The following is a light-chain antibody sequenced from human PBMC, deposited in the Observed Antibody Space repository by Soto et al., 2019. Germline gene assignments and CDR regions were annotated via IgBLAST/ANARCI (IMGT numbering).Light chain of an antibody. CDR1: QSISSW. Sequence: DIQMTQSPSTLSASVGDRVTITCRASQSISSWLAWYQQKPGKAPKLLIYKASSLESGVPSRFSGSGSGTEFTLTISRLQPDDFATYYCQQNNSYSPYTFGQGTKLEIK. J-gene: IGKJ2*01. V-gene: IGKV1-5*03. CDR3: QQNNSYSPYT. CDR2: KAS.